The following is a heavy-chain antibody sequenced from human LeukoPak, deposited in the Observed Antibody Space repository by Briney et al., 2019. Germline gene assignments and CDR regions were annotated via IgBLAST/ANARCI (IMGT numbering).Heavy chain of an antibody. CDR2: INPNSGGT. CDR1: GYTFTGYY. V-gene: IGHV1-2*02. CDR3: ARGPPQPRFSASQYSSEGGY. D-gene: IGHD6-25*01. J-gene: IGHJ4*02. Sequence: VASVKVSCKASGYTFTGYYMHWVRQAPGQGLEWMGWINPNSGGTNYAQKFQGRVTMTRDTSISTAYMELSRLRSDDTAVYYCARGPPQPRFSASQYSSEGGYWGQGTLVTVSS.